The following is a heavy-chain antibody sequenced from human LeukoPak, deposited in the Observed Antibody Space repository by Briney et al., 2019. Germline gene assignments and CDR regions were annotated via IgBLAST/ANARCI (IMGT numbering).Heavy chain of an antibody. CDR1: GYSISSGYY. Sequence: PSETLSLTCTVSGYSISSGYYWGWIRQPPGKGLEWIGSIYYSGSTYYNPSLKSRVTISVDTSKNQFSLKLSSVTAADTAVYYCASSKGHDYGAAFDIWGQGTMVTVSS. J-gene: IGHJ3*02. D-gene: IGHD4-17*01. CDR2: IYYSGST. V-gene: IGHV4-38-2*02. CDR3: ASSKGHDYGAAFDI.